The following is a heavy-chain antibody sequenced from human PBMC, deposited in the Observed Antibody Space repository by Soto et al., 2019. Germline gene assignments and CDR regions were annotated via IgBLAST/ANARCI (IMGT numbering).Heavy chain of an antibody. V-gene: IGHV4-59*11. CDR2: IYYSGST. J-gene: IGHJ5*02. CDR3: ARLPSGNYQNWFDP. Sequence: SETLSLTCTVSGGSISSHYWSWIRQPPGKGLEYIGYIYYSGSTNYNPSLESRVTISVDTSKNQFSLKLSSVTAADTAVYFCARLPSGNYQNWFDPWGQGTLVTVSS. CDR1: GGSISSHY. D-gene: IGHD3-10*01.